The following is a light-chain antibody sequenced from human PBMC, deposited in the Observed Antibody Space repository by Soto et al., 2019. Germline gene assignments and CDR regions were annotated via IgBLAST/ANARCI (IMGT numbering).Light chain of an antibody. J-gene: IGKJ4*01. CDR2: WAS. CDR3: HQYYTPQIT. V-gene: IGKV4-1*01. CDR1: QSLLYGSNYKNY. Sequence: DIVMTQSPDSLAVSLGERVTINCRSSQSLLYGSNYKNYLAWYQQKAGQPPKVLIYWASTRAPGVPDRFSGSGSGTDFTLTIRSMQAEDVAVYYCHQYYTPQITFGGGTRVEIK.